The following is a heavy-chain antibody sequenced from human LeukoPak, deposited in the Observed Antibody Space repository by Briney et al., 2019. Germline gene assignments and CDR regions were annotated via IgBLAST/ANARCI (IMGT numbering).Heavy chain of an antibody. Sequence: SETLSLTCTVSGGSISSYYWSWIRQPPGKGLEWIGYIYYSGSTNYNPSLKSRVTISVDTSKNQFSLKLSSVTAADTAVYYCASRYYDSSGIDYWGQGTLVTVSS. CDR1: GGSISSYY. J-gene: IGHJ4*02. CDR2: IYYSGST. D-gene: IGHD3-22*01. CDR3: ASRYYDSSGIDY. V-gene: IGHV4-59*08.